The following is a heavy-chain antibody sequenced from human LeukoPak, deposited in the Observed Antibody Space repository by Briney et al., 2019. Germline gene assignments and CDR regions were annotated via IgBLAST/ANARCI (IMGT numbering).Heavy chain of an antibody. CDR3: TRPKELATTYYDFWSGYFNY. CDR2: IRSKAYGGTT. D-gene: IGHD3-3*01. CDR1: GFTFSSYA. Sequence: PGGSLRLSCAASGFTFSSYAMSWVRQAPGKGLEWVGFIRSKAYGGTTEYAASVKGRFTISRDDSKSIAYLQMNSLKTEDTAVYYCTRPKELATTYYDFWSGYFNYWGQGTLVTVSS. V-gene: IGHV3-49*04. J-gene: IGHJ4*02.